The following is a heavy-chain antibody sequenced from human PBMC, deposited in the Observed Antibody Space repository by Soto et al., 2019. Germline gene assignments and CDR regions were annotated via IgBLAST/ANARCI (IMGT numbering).Heavy chain of an antibody. CDR3: AKGGTLYYYYGMDV. Sequence: QVQLVESGGGLVKPGGSLRLSCAASGFTFSDYYMSWIRQAPGKGLEWVSYISSSSSYTNYADSVKGRFTISRDNAKNSLYLQMNSLRAEDTAVYYCAKGGTLYYYYGMDVWGQGTTVTVSS. CDR1: GFTFSDYY. D-gene: IGHD2-15*01. J-gene: IGHJ6*02. CDR2: ISSSSSYT. V-gene: IGHV3-11*05.